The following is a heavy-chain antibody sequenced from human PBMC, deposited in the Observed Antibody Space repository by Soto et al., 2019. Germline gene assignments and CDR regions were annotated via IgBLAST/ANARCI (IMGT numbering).Heavy chain of an antibody. Sequence: GGSLRLSCAASAFTFKNHWMHWVRQVPGKGPVWVSRINGDGSFTSYADAVKGRFTISRDNAKNTLSLQMNSLRAEDTAVYYCARVSVRGQAAFDIWGQGTMVTVSS. J-gene: IGHJ3*02. CDR1: AFTFKNHW. CDR3: ARVSVRGQAAFDI. V-gene: IGHV3-74*01. CDR2: INGDGSFT. D-gene: IGHD2-8*01.